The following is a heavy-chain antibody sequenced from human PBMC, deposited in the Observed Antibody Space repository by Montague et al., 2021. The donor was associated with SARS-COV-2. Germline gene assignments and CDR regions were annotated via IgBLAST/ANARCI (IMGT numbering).Heavy chain of an antibody. D-gene: IGHD4-11*01. CDR1: GGSFSGNY. Sequence: SETLSLTCAVYGGSFSGNYWSWIRQPPGKGLEWIGEINHYGSTNYNPSLKSRVTMSVDTSKNQFSLKLSSVTAADTAVYYCARGLPVTTLFYYFGMDVWGQGTTVIVSS. CDR2: INHYGST. J-gene: IGHJ6*02. V-gene: IGHV4-34*01. CDR3: ARGLPVTTLFYYFGMDV.